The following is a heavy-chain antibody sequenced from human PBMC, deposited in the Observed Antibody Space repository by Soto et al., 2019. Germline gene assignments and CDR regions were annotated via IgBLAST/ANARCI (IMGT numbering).Heavy chain of an antibody. J-gene: IGHJ3*02. Sequence: ASVKVSCKVSGYTLTELSMHWVRQAPGKGLEWMGGFDPEDGETIYAQKFQGRVTMTEDTSTDTAYMELSSLRSEDTAVYYCATTPYLLPHDAFDIWGQGTMVTVSS. V-gene: IGHV1-24*01. CDR1: GYTLTELS. D-gene: IGHD3-22*01. CDR3: ATTPYLLPHDAFDI. CDR2: FDPEDGET.